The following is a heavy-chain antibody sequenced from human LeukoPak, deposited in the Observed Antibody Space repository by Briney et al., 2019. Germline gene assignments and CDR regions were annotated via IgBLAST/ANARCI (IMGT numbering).Heavy chain of an antibody. CDR3: ATYRQVLLPFES. CDR1: GFSFSLYA. J-gene: IGHJ4*02. V-gene: IGHV3-30*03. Sequence: GGSLRLSCAASGFSFSLYAMHWVRQAPGKGLEWVALISYDENNIYYADSVRGRFTISRDNSKSTLSLQMTSLRAEDTAIYYCATYRQVLLPFESWGQGTLVTVSS. D-gene: IGHD2-8*02. CDR2: ISYDENNI.